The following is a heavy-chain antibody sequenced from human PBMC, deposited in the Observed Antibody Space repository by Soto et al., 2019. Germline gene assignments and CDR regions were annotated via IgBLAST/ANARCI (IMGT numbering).Heavy chain of an antibody. D-gene: IGHD2-15*01. CDR1: GFTFSSYA. CDR3: AKASLDCSGGSCYSFDAFDI. J-gene: IGHJ3*02. V-gene: IGHV3-23*01. Sequence: GGSPRLSCAASGFTFSSYAMSWVRQAPGKGLEWVSAISGSGGSTYYADSVKGRFTISRDNSKNTLYLQMNSLRAEDTAVYYCAKASLDCSGGSCYSFDAFDIWGQGTMVTVSS. CDR2: ISGSGGST.